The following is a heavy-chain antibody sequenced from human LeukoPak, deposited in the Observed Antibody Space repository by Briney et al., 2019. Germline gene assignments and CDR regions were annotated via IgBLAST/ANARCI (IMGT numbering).Heavy chain of an antibody. D-gene: IGHD2-15*01. V-gene: IGHV3-48*01. CDR2: ISSSSSTI. Sequence: GGSLRLSCAASGFTFSSYAMHWVRQAPGKGLEWISYISSSSSTIYYADSVKGRFTISRDNSKNTLYLQMNSLRAEDTAVYYCAKSPGNVVAATFDYWGQGTLVTVYS. J-gene: IGHJ4*02. CDR1: GFTFSSYA. CDR3: AKSPGNVVAATFDY.